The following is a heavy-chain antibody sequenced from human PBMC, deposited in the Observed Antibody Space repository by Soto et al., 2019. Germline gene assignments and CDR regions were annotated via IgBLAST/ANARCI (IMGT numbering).Heavy chain of an antibody. CDR1: GFTFDDYG. Sequence: PGGSLRLSCAASGFTFDDYGMRWVRQAPGKGLEWISGINWNGGRTGYADSVKGRFTISRDNAKNSLYLQMNSLRAEDTSLYYCARGRVVGTIPPFDYWGQGTLVTVSS. V-gene: IGHV3-20*04. D-gene: IGHD1-26*01. J-gene: IGHJ4*02. CDR3: ARGRVVGTIPPFDY. CDR2: INWNGGRT.